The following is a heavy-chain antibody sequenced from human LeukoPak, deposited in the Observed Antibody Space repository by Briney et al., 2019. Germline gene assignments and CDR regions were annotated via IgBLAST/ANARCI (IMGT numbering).Heavy chain of an antibody. D-gene: IGHD3-3*01. V-gene: IGHV1-8*01. CDR1: GYTFTSYD. CDR3: ARGRGITIFGVVIIGQNWFDP. CDR2: MNPNSGNT. J-gene: IGHJ5*02. Sequence: GASVKVSFKASGYTFTSYDINWVRQATGQGLEWMGWMNPNSGNTGYAQKFQGRVTITRNTSISTAYMELSSLRSEDTAVYYCARGRGITIFGVVIIGQNWFDPWGQGTLVTVSS.